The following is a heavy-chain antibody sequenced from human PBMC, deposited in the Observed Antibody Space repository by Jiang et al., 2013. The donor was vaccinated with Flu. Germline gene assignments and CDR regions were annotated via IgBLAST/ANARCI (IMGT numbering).Heavy chain of an antibody. D-gene: IGHD1-26*01. CDR3: AMPLMGAFY. J-gene: IGHJ4*02. V-gene: IGHV5-51*01. CDR1: W. Sequence: WIGWVRQMPGKGLEWMEMIYPDDSDTRYSPSFQGQVTISADKSISTAYLQWSSLKASDSAMYYCAMPLMGAFYWGQGTLVTVSS. CDR2: IYPDDSDT.